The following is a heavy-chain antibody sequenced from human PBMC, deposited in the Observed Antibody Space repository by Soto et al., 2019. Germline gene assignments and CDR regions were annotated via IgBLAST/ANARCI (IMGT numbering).Heavy chain of an antibody. CDR3: ARAFSTVDFDY. D-gene: IGHD4-17*01. CDR2: IYSSGNT. V-gene: IGHV4-59*08. Sequence: SETLSLTCTVSGGSISSYYWSWIRQPPGKGLEWIGNIYSSGNTNYNPSLKSRVTISVDTSKNQFSLKLNSVTAADTAVYYCARAFSTVDFDYWGQGTLVTVSS. CDR1: GGSISSYY. J-gene: IGHJ4*02.